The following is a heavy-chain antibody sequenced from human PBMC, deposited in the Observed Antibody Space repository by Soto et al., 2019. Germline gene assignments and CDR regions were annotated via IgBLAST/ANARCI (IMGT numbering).Heavy chain of an antibody. V-gene: IGHV3-23*01. J-gene: IGHJ3*02. CDR3: AHPRGYGVFDAYDI. Sequence: EVQLLESGGGLVQPGGSLRLSCAASGFTFSTYAMSWVRQAPGKGLECVSAISGSGGSTYYADSVKGRFTISRDNSINMLYLQMNSLRTEDTAVYYCAHPRGYGVFDAYDIWGQGAMVTVSS. CDR1: GFTFSTYA. CDR2: ISGSGGST. D-gene: IGHD4-17*01.